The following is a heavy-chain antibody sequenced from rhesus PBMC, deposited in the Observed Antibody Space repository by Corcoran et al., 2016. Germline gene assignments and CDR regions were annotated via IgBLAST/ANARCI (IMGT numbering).Heavy chain of an antibody. CDR3: VGLMVAGPVEY. J-gene: IGHJ4*01. CDR1: GGSSSRNS. V-gene: IGHV4-173*01. CDR2: ISGDDRST. Sequence: LQLQESGPGLGKPSETLSLTCSVSGGSSSRNSRTWIRQPPGKGLEVNGRISGDDRSTDYNPSLRSRVTISTDTSKTQFSLKVDSVTAADTAVYYCVGLMVAGPVEYWGQGVLVTVSS. D-gene: IGHD6-37*01.